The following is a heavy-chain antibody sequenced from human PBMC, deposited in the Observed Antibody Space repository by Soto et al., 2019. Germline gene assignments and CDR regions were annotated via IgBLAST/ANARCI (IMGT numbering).Heavy chain of an antibody. J-gene: IGHJ4*02. CDR3: ARDEGSAWYFDY. Sequence: GGSLRLSCAASGFTFSSYEMNWVRQAPGKGLEWVSYISSGVSARNYADSVKGRFTISRDNAENSLYLQMNGLRAEDTAVYYCARDEGSAWYFDYWGQGTLVTVSS. D-gene: IGHD6-19*01. V-gene: IGHV3-48*03. CDR1: GFTFSSYE. CDR2: ISSGVSAR.